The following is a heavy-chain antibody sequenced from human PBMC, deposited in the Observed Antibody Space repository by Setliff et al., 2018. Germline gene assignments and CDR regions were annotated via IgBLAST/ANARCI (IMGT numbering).Heavy chain of an antibody. CDR3: ARGEHIVSGDFYHYIDV. D-gene: IGHD2-15*01. CDR1: GYTFTAYY. V-gene: IGHV1-2*02. Sequence: ASVKVSCKASGYTFTAYYIHWVRQAPGQGLEWMGWINPNAGNINYIQKFQGRVTMTRDTSIITAYMELRRLKSDDTAVYYCARGEHIVSGDFYHYIDVWGKGTTVTVSS. J-gene: IGHJ6*03. CDR2: INPNAGNI.